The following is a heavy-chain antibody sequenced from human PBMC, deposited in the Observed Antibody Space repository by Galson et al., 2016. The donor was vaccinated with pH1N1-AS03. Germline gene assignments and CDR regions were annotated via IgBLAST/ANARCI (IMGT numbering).Heavy chain of an antibody. J-gene: IGHJ6*03. Sequence: ETLSLTCIVADDSIRSSLYYWGWIRQSTGKGLEWIGSMDHSGSSYYNPSLQSRVTMSVDLSKRHFSLKLTSVTTVDTGVYYCARQGDTSMVTDYHYYHMDVWGKGTTVTVSS. D-gene: IGHD5-18*01. CDR1: DDSIRSSLYY. CDR3: ARQGDTSMVTDYHYYHMDV. CDR2: MDHSGSS. V-gene: IGHV4-39*01.